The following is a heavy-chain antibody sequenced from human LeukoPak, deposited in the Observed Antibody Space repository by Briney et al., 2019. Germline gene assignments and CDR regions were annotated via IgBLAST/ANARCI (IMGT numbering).Heavy chain of an antibody. J-gene: IGHJ4*02. CDR3: AKDVGDVDTAMVLDY. D-gene: IGHD5-18*01. CDR1: GFTFYDYT. CDR2: MSWDGGST. V-gene: IGHV3-43*01. Sequence: GGSLRLSCAASGFTFYDYTMHWGPDAPGKGVGGVSLMSWDGGSTDYADSVKGRFTISRDNSKNSLYLQMNSLRTEDTALYYCAKDVGDVDTAMVLDYWGQGTLVTVSS.